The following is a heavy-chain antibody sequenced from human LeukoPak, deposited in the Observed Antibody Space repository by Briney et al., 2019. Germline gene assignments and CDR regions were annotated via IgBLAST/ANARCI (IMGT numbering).Heavy chain of an antibody. V-gene: IGHV1-69*05. CDR2: IIPIFGTA. D-gene: IGHD5-24*01. Sequence: SVKVSCKPSGGTFTSYGISWVRQAPGQGLEWMGRIIPIFGTANYAQKFQGRVTITTDESTSTAYMELSSLRSEDTAVSYCARSPGAMATISYYYYYYMDVWGKGTTVTVSS. CDR1: GGTFTSYG. J-gene: IGHJ6*03. CDR3: ARSPGAMATISYYYYYYMDV.